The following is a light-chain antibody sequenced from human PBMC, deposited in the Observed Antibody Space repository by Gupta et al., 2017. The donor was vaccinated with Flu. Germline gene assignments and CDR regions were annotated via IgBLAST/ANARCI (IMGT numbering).Light chain of an antibody. CDR2: NDK. J-gene: IGLJ2*01. CDR3: ASWDDSLNGVV. V-gene: IGLV1-44*01. CDR1: SSNLGSNT. Sequence: QSVLTQPPSASGTPGQRVTISCSGGSSNLGSNTVNWYQQFPGTAPRLLMYNDKQRPSWVPDRFSGSKSGTSASLAISGLQSADEADYYCASWDDSLNGVVFGGGTNLTVL.